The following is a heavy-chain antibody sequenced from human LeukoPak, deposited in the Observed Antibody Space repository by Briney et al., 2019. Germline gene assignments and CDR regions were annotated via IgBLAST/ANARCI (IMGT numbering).Heavy chain of an antibody. D-gene: IGHD2/OR15-2a*01. CDR2: VNGDADTT. Sequence: GGSLRLSCAASGFTFRDFSMHWVRQAPGKGLEWLSLVNGDADTTHYADSVKGRFTISRDNNKNSLYLQMNGLRLDDTAFYYCAKGNNSLSYNFDYWGQGTLATVSS. J-gene: IGHJ4*01. V-gene: IGHV3-43*02. CDR1: GFTFRDFS. CDR3: AKGNNSLSYNFDY.